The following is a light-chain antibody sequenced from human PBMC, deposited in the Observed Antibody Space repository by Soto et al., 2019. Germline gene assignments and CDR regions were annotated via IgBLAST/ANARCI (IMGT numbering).Light chain of an antibody. CDR2: EVS. Sequence: QSALTQPASVSGSPGQSITISCTGTSSDVGAYKYVSWYQQHPGKAPKLLIFEVSDRPSGVSNRFSGSKSGNTASLTISGLQAEGEADYFCSSFTTYSTYVFGTGTKVTVL. CDR1: SSDVGAYKY. CDR3: SSFTTYSTYV. V-gene: IGLV2-14*01. J-gene: IGLJ1*01.